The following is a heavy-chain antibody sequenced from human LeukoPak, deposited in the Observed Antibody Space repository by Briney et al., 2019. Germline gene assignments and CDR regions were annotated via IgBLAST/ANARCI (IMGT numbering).Heavy chain of an antibody. CDR2: INPSGGST. CDR1: GYTFTSYY. Sequence: ASVKVPCKASGYTFTSYYIHWVRQAPGQGLEWMGIINPSGGSTSYAQKFQGRVTMTEDTSTDTAYMELSSLRSEDTAVYYCATDFGFGELTFGSGAFDIWGQGTMVTVSS. CDR3: ATDFGFGELTFGSGAFDI. D-gene: IGHD3-10*01. J-gene: IGHJ3*02. V-gene: IGHV1-46*01.